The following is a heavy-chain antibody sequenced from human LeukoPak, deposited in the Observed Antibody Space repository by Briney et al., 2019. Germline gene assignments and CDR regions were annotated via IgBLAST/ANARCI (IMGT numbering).Heavy chain of an antibody. D-gene: IGHD3-16*01. J-gene: IGHJ5*02. Sequence: PGGSLRLSCAASGFTFDKHAMHWVRQAPGKGLEWLAAISSDGIYQYYADSVKGRFAISRDNSRLTVSLQMNSLKPADTAVYYCAQNPTNHDYINAGGGDFDPWGQGTLVTVSS. CDR3: AQNPTNHDYINAGGGDFDP. CDR2: ISSDGIYQ. V-gene: IGHV3-30*09. CDR1: GFTFDKHA.